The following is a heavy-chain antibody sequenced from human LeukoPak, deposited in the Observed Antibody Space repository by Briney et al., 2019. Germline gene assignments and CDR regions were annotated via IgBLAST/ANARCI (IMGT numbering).Heavy chain of an antibody. V-gene: IGHV1-69*04. CDR2: SIPIFGIA. CDR1: GGTFSSYA. Sequence: ASVKVSCKASGGTFSSYAISWVRQAPGQGLEWMGRSIPIFGIANYAQKSQGRVTITADKSTSTAYMELSSLRSEDTAVYYCARVVTPHDAFDIWGQGTMVTVSS. D-gene: IGHD5-18*01. J-gene: IGHJ3*02. CDR3: ARVVTPHDAFDI.